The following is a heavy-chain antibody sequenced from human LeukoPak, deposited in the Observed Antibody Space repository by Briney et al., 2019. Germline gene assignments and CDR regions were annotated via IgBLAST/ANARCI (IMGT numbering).Heavy chain of an antibody. CDR1: GYTFTSYY. CDR2: IIPIFGTA. Sequence: SVKVSCKASGYTFTSYYMHWVRQAPGQGLEWMGGIIPIFGTANYAQKFQGRVTITADKSTSTAYMELSSLRSEDTAVYYCARATKDIVVVVAALGSDDAFDIWGQGTVVTVSS. J-gene: IGHJ3*02. D-gene: IGHD2-15*01. V-gene: IGHV1-69*06. CDR3: ARATKDIVVVVAALGSDDAFDI.